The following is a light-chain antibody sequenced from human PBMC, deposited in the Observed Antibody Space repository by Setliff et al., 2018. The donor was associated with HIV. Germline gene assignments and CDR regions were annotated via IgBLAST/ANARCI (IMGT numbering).Light chain of an antibody. Sequence: ALTQPASVSGSPGQSITISCTGTSSDVGGYNYVSWYQQHPGKAPKLIISEVNNRPPGVSNRFSGSKSGNTASLTISGLQTEDEGDYYCSSYAITNTLPFGTGTKVTVL. V-gene: IGLV2-14*01. CDR2: EVN. CDR3: SSYAITNTLP. J-gene: IGLJ1*01. CDR1: SSDVGGYNY.